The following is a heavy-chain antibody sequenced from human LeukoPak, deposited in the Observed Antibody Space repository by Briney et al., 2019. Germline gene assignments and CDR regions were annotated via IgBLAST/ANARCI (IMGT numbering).Heavy chain of an antibody. D-gene: IGHD6-13*01. V-gene: IGHV3-30*02. J-gene: IGHJ4*02. CDR1: GFTFSTYG. CDR3: ARGDEAAAGFLYFDY. Sequence: GGSLRLSCAASGFTFSTYGMHWVRQAPGKGLEWVAFIQYNGNNKYYADSVKGRFTISRDNSKNTLYLQMNSLRAEDTAVYYCARGDEAAAGFLYFDYWGQGTLVTVSS. CDR2: IQYNGNNK.